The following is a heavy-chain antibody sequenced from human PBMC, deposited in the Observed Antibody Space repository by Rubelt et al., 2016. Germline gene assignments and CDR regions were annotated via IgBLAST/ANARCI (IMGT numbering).Heavy chain of an antibody. CDR3: ARGVGGGDCYLDY. CDR2: INHSGST. V-gene: IGHV4-59*12. CDR1: GGSISSYY. J-gene: IGHJ4*02. Sequence: QVQLQESGPGLVKPSETLSLTCTVSGGSISSYYWSWIRQPPGKGLEWIGEINHSGSTNYNPSLKSRVTISVDTSKNQFSLKLSSVTAADTAVYYCARGVGGGDCYLDYWGQGTLVTVSS. D-gene: IGHD2-21*02.